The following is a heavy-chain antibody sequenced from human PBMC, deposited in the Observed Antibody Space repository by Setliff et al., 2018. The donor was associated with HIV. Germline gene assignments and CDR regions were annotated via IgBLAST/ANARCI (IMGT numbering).Heavy chain of an antibody. J-gene: IGHJ5*01. Sequence: SVMVSCKASGGTFNNYAISWVRQAPGQGLEWMGVIIPILGTTNYAQKIQGRVKFSADESTGTAYMDLTRLRVDDTAIYYCARGTWMQARWWFDSWGQGTQVTVSS. CDR2: IIPILGTT. CDR3: ARGTWMQARWWFDS. V-gene: IGHV1-69*13. D-gene: IGHD5-18*01. CDR1: GGTFNNYA.